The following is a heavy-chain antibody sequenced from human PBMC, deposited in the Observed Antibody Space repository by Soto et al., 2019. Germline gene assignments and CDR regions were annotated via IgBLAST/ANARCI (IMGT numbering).Heavy chain of an antibody. V-gene: IGHV4-4*02. CDR1: GGSISSANW. D-gene: IGHD1-26*01. J-gene: IGHJ4*02. Sequence: QVQLQESAPGLVNPSGTLSLTCAVSGGSISSANWWNLVRQPPGKGLERIGEIYHTGSTYYNPSLQSRVTISVDKSRNQFSMRLSSVTAADTAIYYCESHLGATRGPFDFWGQGTLVTVSS. CDR3: ESHLGATRGPFDF. CDR2: IYHTGST.